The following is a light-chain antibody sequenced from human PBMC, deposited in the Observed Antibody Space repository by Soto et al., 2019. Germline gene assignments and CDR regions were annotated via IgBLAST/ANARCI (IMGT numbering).Light chain of an antibody. CDR3: SSYRSSGASVV. CDR2: EVT. V-gene: IGLV2-14*01. Sequence: QSALTQPASVSGSPGQSITISCTGASSDIGGYNYVSWYQQYPGKAPKIIIYEVTNRPSGVSDRFSGAKSGNTASLTISGLQAEDEGYYYCSSYRSSGASVVFVGGTQVTVL. CDR1: SSDIGGYNY. J-gene: IGLJ3*02.